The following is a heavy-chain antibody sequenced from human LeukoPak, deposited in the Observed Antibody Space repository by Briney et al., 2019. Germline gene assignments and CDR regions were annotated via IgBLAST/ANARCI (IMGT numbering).Heavy chain of an antibody. CDR1: GGSINSDYW. J-gene: IGHJ4*02. D-gene: IGHD3-3*01. V-gene: IGHV4-4*02. Sequence: SGTLSLTCAVSGGSINSDYWWTWVRQSPGKGLEWIGEICHTGSVNYNLSLESRVTISRDRSKNQFSLMLRSVTAADTAVYYCARHDDFLSAYNYWGQGILVTVSS. CDR3: ARHDDFLSAYNY. CDR2: ICHTGSV.